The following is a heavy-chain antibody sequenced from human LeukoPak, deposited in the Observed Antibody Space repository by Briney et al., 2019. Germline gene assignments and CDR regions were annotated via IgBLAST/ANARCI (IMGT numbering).Heavy chain of an antibody. Sequence: SETLSLTCTVSGDAISGFYWSWIRQPAGEGLQWIGRISTSGSTNYNPPLKSRVTMSVDRSTNEFSLTVRSVTAADTALYYCARGLPSYGDYVDYYFYMDVWGKGTTVTVSS. CDR1: GDAISGFY. J-gene: IGHJ6*03. CDR2: ISTSGST. D-gene: IGHD4-17*01. V-gene: IGHV4-4*07. CDR3: ARGLPSYGDYVDYYFYMDV.